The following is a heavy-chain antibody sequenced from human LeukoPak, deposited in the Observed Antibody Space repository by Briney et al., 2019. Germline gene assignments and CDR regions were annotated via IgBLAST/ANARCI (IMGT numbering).Heavy chain of an antibody. V-gene: IGHV4-39*07. CDR3: ARAHRGYVTSYNRYYYYMDV. J-gene: IGHJ6*03. CDR1: GGSISGSSYY. CDR2: IYYSGST. Sequence: SETLSLTCTVSGGSISGSSYYWGWIRQPPGKGLEWIGSIYYSGSTYYNPSLKSRVTISVDTSKNQFSLRLSSVTAADTAVYYCARAHRGYVTSYNRYYYYMDVWGRGTTVSVSS. D-gene: IGHD1-14*01.